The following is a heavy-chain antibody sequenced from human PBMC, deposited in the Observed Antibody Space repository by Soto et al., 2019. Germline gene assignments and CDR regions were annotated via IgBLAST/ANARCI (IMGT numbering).Heavy chain of an antibody. Sequence: SVKVSCKASGGTFSNFGISWVRQARGQGLEWMGMIIPRLGSTNYAQKFQGRLTITADKSSSTAYMELGSLRSEDTAIYYCARDDDSNTSTHIAWGQGTLVTVSS. CDR3: ARDDDSNTSTHIA. D-gene: IGHD3-16*01. J-gene: IGHJ5*02. CDR2: IIPRLGST. CDR1: GGTFSNFG. V-gene: IGHV1-69*04.